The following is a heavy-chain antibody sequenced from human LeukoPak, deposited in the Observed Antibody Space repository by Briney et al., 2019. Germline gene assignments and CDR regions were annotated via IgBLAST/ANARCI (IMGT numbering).Heavy chain of an antibody. CDR3: AIEKLYCSGGSCYSGYYFDY. V-gene: IGHV3-23*01. D-gene: IGHD2-15*01. CDR2: GST. J-gene: IGHJ4*02. Sequence: GSTYYADSVKGRFTISRHNSNHTLYLQMNSLRADDTAVYYCAIEKLYCSGGSCYSGYYFDYWGQGTLVTVSS.